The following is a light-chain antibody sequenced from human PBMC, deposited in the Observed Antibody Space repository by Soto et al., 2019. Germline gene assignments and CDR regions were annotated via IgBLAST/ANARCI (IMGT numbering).Light chain of an antibody. CDR1: ESISSN. CDR3: QQYGSSRT. V-gene: IGKV3-20*01. J-gene: IGKJ4*01. CDR2: GAS. Sequence: EIVLTQSPGTLSVSTGETATLSCRASESISSNLAWYQQKPGQAPRLLIYGASSRATGIPDRFSGSGSGTDFTLTISRLEPEDFAVYYCQQYGSSRTVGGGTKVDIK.